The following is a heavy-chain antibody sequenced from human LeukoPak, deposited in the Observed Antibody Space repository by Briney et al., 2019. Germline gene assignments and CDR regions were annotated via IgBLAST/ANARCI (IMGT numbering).Heavy chain of an antibody. V-gene: IGHV4-30-4*01. J-gene: IGHJ4*02. CDR3: ASGYYDFWSGYSYYFDY. D-gene: IGHD3-3*01. Sequence: PSETLSLTRTVSGGSISSGDYYWSWIRQPPGKGLEWIGYIYYSGSTYYNPSLKSRVTISVDTSKNQFSLKLSSVTAADTAVYYCASGYYDFWSGYSYYFDYWGQGTLVTVSS. CDR1: GGSISSGDYY. CDR2: IYYSGST.